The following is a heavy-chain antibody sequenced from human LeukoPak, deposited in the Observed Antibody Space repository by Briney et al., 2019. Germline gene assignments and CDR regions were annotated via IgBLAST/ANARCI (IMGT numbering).Heavy chain of an antibody. CDR2: INPNSGGT. V-gene: IGHV1-2*02. D-gene: IGHD6-13*01. J-gene: IGHJ4*02. Sequence: ASVKVSCKASGYTFTGYYMHWVRQAPGQGLEWMGWINPNSGGTNYAQKFQGRVTMTRDTSISTAYMELSRLRSDDTAVYYCAREAAAGTCFDYWGQGTLVTVSS. CDR3: AREAAAGTCFDY. CDR1: GYTFTGYY.